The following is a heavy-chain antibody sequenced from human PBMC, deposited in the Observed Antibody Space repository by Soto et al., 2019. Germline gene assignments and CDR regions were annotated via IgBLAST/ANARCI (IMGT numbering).Heavy chain of an antibody. V-gene: IGHV3-30*18. CDR1: GFTFRGYG. J-gene: IGHJ6*02. CDR3: ANSEYSRYKNIDV. D-gene: IGHD5-18*01. CDR2: ISYDGSIK. Sequence: QVQLVESGGGVVQPGRSLRLSCAASGFTFRGYGMHWVRQAPGRGLEWVALISYDGSIKYYADSVRGRFTISIDNSKITLYLQMNSLRAEDTAVYYCANSEYSRYKNIDVWGQGTTVTVSS.